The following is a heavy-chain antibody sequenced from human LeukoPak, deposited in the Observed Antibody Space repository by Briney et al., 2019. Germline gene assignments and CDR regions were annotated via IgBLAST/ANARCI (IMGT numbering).Heavy chain of an antibody. V-gene: IGHV3-30*18. CDR2: VSYDGSNK. CDR3: AKDEQWQYISNYFDD. D-gene: IGHD6-19*01. CDR1: GFTFSSYA. Sequence: PGKSLRLSCAASGFTFSSYAMHWVRQAPGKGLEWVAVVSYDGSNKNYADSAKGRFTISRDNSKNTLYLQMNSLISEDTAVYYCAKDEQWQYISNYFDDWGQGTLVTVSS. J-gene: IGHJ4*02.